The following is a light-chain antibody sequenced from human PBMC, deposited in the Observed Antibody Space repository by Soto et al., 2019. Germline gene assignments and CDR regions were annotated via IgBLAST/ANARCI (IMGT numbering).Light chain of an antibody. Sequence: ITQSQATLSVSPWERSALSCRASQSVSSQLVWYQKKPGQAPRLLIHDASTRATGIPARFSGSGSGTEFILTISSVESEDFAIYYCQQHNDWPTFGQGTRLEIK. CDR3: QQHNDWPT. V-gene: IGKV3-15*01. CDR1: QSVSSQ. CDR2: DAS. J-gene: IGKJ5*01.